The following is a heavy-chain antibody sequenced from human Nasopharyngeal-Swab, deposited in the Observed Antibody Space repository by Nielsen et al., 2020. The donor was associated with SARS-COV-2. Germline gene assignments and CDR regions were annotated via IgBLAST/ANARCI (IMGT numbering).Heavy chain of an antibody. V-gene: IGHV3-21*01. D-gene: IGHD1-7*01. CDR1: GFTFSSYS. CDR3: AREDNWNYGVPYFDY. CDR2: ISSSSSYI. Sequence: GESLKISCAASGFTFSSYSMNWVRQAPGKGLEWVSSISSSSSYIYYADSVKGRFTISRDNAKNSLYLQMNSLRAEDTAMYYCAREDNWNYGVPYFDYWGQGTLVTVSS. J-gene: IGHJ4*02.